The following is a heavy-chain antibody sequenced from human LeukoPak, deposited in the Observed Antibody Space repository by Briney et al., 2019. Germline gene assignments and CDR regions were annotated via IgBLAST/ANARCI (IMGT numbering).Heavy chain of an antibody. Sequence: PGGSLRLSCAASGFTFSSYWMSWVRQAPGKGLEWVANIKQDGSEKYYVDSVKGRFTISRDNAKNSLYLQMNSLRAEDTAVYYCARNGGYYDSSGYPPDYWGQGTLVTVSS. CDR3: ARNGGYYDSSGYPPDY. V-gene: IGHV3-7*01. CDR1: GFTFSSYW. D-gene: IGHD3-22*01. J-gene: IGHJ4*02. CDR2: IKQDGSEK.